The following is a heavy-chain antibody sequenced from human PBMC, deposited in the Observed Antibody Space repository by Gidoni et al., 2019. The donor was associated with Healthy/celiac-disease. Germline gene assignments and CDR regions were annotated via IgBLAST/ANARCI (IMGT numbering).Heavy chain of an antibody. CDR3: ARDLSRYYYDSSGLDY. CDR1: GFTFSSYA. Sequence: QVQLVESGGGVVKPGRSLRLSCAASGFTFSSYAMHWVRQAPGKGLEWVAVISYDGSNKYYADSVKGRFTISRDNSKNTLYLQMNSLRAEDTAVYYCARDLSRYYYDSSGLDYWGQGTLVTVSS. V-gene: IGHV3-30*01. CDR2: ISYDGSNK. J-gene: IGHJ4*02. D-gene: IGHD3-22*01.